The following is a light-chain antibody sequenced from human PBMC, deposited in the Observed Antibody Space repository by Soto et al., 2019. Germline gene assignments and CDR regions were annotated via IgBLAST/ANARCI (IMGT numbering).Light chain of an antibody. CDR1: QSINNY. Sequence: EIVLTQSPVTLSLSPGERATLSCRANQSINNYLAWYQQKPGQPPRLLIYDASNRATAIPVRFRRSGSGTDFPLTISRLEPEDSAVDYCQWRGMWPPGATFGEGNKVQIK. J-gene: IGKJ4*01. CDR2: DAS. V-gene: IGKV3-11*01. CDR3: QWRGMWPPGAT.